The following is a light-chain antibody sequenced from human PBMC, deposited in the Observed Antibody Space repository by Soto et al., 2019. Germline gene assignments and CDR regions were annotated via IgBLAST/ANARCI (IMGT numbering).Light chain of an antibody. CDR3: QSYDSSLSGPXV. V-gene: IGLV1-40*01. Sequence: QSVLTQPPSVSGAPGQRVTISCTGSSSNIGAGYDVHWYQQLPGTAPKLLIYGNSNRPSGVPDRFSGSKSGTSASLAITGLQAEDEADYYCQSYDSSLSGPXVFGTGNKVTVL. CDR2: GNS. J-gene: IGLJ1*01. CDR1: SSNIGAGYD.